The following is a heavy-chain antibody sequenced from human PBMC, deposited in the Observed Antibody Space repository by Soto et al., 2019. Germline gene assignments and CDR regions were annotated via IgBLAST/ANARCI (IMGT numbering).Heavy chain of an antibody. CDR2: IYYSGRT. D-gene: IGHD2-2*02. CDR1: GGSISSGNYY. V-gene: IGHV4-61*01. J-gene: IGHJ5*02. CDR3: ARGYCSSTICYIWDNWFDP. Sequence: PSETLSLTCTASGGSISSGNYYWSWIRQPPGKGLEWIGYIYYSGRTNYNPSLKSRVTISVDTSKNQFSLKLSSVTAADTAVYYCARGYCSSTICYIWDNWFDPWGQGTLVTVS.